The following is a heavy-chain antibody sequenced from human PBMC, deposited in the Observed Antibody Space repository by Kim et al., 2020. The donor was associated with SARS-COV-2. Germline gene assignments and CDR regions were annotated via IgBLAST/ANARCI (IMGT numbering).Heavy chain of an antibody. CDR3: AGLYAYNCFDP. CDR1: GGSIISSISY. CDR2: LSYSGRT. Sequence: SETLSLTFSVSGGSIISSISYWGWIRQPPGKGLEWIGSLSYSGRTYYNPSLKSRVTISVDTSKNQFSLNLSSVTAADAAVYYCAGLYAYNCFDPWGQGTLVTVSS. V-gene: IGHV4-39*01. D-gene: IGHD4-17*01. J-gene: IGHJ5*02.